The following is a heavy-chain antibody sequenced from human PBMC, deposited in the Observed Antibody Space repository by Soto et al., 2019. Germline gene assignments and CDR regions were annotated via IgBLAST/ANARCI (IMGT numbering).Heavy chain of an antibody. V-gene: IGHV1-3*05. CDR1: GYTFTGYA. Sequence: QVQLVQSGAEEKKPGASVKVSCKASGYTFTGYAMHWVRQAPGQRLEWRGWINAGNGNTKYSQKFQGRVTITRDTSASTADMELSSLRSEDTAVYYCARAVAVPADFDYWGQGTLVTVSS. J-gene: IGHJ4*02. CDR3: ARAVAVPADFDY. D-gene: IGHD6-19*01. CDR2: INAGNGNT.